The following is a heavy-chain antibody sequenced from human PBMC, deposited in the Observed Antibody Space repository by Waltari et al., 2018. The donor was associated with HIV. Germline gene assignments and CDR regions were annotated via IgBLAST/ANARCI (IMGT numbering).Heavy chain of an antibody. V-gene: IGHV4-39*07. CDR3: ARDLSTCSSTSCQPDAFDI. D-gene: IGHD2-2*01. Sequence: QLQLQESGPGLVKPSETLSLTCTVSGGSISSSSYYWGWIRKPPGKGLEWIGSIYYSGSTYYNPSLKSRVTISVDTSKNQFSLKLSSVTAADTAVYYCARDLSTCSSTSCQPDAFDIWGQGTMVTVSS. CDR2: IYYSGST. J-gene: IGHJ3*02. CDR1: GGSISSSSYY.